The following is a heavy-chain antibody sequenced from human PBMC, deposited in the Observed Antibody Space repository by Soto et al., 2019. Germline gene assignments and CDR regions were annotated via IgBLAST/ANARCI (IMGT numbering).Heavy chain of an antibody. V-gene: IGHV4-31*03. CDR1: GGSISSGGYY. D-gene: IGHD3-3*01. J-gene: IGHJ4*02. CDR2: IYYSGST. CDR3: ARGTTILEWLLYPYFDY. Sequence: QVQLQESGPGLVKPSQTLSLTCTVSGGSISSGGYYWSWIRQHPGKGLEWIGYIYYSGSTYYNPSLKSRVTISVDTSKNQFSLKLSSVTAADTAVYYCARGTTILEWLLYPYFDYWGQGTLVTVSS.